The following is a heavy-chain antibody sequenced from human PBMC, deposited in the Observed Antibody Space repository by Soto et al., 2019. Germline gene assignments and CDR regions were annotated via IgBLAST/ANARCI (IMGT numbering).Heavy chain of an antibody. CDR1: GFTFSSYS. V-gene: IGHV3-23*01. J-gene: IGHJ4*02. D-gene: IGHD4-4*01. Sequence: EVQLLESGGGSVQPGGSLMLSCAASGFTFSSYSLSWLRQAPGKGLEWVSGISGSGQTTHYKDSVKGRFTISRDNFRNTLYLQVNSLRAEDTAIYFCAKSRGDSWTTYFFDYWGKGALVTVSS. CDR2: ISGSGQTT. CDR3: AKSRGDSWTTYFFDY.